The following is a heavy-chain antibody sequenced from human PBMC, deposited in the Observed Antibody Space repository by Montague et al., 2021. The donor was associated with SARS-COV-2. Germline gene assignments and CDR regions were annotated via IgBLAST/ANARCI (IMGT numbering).Heavy chain of an antibody. CDR1: GFSLSTSGMC. CDR2: IDWDDDK. J-gene: IGHJ4*02. V-gene: IGHV2-70*01. Sequence: PALVKPTQTLTLTCTFSGFSLSTSGMCVSWIRQPPGKALEWLALIDWDDDKYYSTSLRTRFTISKDTSKNQVVLTMTNMDPVDTATYYCARSFSIFGVVIIPAYFDYWGQGTLVTVSS. CDR3: ARSFSIFGVVIIPAYFDY. D-gene: IGHD3-3*01.